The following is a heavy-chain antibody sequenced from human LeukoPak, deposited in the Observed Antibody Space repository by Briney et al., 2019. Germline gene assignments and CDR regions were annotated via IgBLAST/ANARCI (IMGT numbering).Heavy chain of an antibody. CDR3: ARHSGVAAASTSFDY. D-gene: IGHD6-13*01. J-gene: IGHJ4*02. CDR1: GGSISGYY. CDR2: IYYSGST. V-gene: IGHV4-59*08. Sequence: SETLSLTCTVSGGSISGYYWSWIRQPPGKGLEWIGYIYYSGSTNYNPSLKSRVTISVDTSKNQFSLKLRSMTATDTAVYYCARHSGVAAASTSFDYWGQGTLVTVSS.